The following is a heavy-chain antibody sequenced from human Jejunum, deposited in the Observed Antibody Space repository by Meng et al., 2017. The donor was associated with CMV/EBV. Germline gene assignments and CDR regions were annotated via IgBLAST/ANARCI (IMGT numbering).Heavy chain of an antibody. CDR2: VNSGGSDI. D-gene: IGHD1-26*01. V-gene: IGHV3-74*01. J-gene: IGHJ4*02. CDR3: VRAGSGNAYGLFDS. CDR1: GFTCSRHW. Sequence: SGFTCSRHWMHCVRQGPGKGLVWVARVNSGGSDISYADSVKGRFIISRDNAKNTLYLQMNSLRAEDMAVYYCVRAGSGNAYGLFDSWGQGTLVTVSS.